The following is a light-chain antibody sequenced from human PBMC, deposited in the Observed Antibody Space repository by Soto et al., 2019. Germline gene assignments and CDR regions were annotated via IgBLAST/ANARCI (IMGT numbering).Light chain of an antibody. V-gene: IGLV2-14*01. CDR3: TSYTSRSPVL. CDR2: EVS. Sequence: QSALTQPASVSGSPGQSITISCTGTSSDVGGYKYVSWYQQYPGKAPKLMIYEVSNRPSGVSNRFSGSKSGNTASLTISGLQADDEADYYCTSYTSRSPVLFGGGTKVTVL. J-gene: IGLJ2*01. CDR1: SSDVGGYKY.